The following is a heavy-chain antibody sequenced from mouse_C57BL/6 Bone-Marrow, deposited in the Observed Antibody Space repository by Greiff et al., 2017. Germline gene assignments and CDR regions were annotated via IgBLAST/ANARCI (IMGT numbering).Heavy chain of an antibody. CDR1: GYTFTGYW. CDR3: ARWCYYGSSYDDAMDY. V-gene: IGHV1-9*01. CDR2: ILPGSGST. Sequence: QVQLQQSGAELMKPGASVKLSCKATGYTFTGYWLEWVKQRPGHGLEWIGEILPGSGSTNYNAKFKGKATFTADTSSNTAYMQLSRLTTEDTAIYYCARWCYYGSSYDDAMDYWGQGTSVTVSS. D-gene: IGHD1-1*01. J-gene: IGHJ4*01.